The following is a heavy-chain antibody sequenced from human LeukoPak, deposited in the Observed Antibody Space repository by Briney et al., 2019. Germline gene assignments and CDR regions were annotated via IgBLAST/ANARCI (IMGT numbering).Heavy chain of an antibody. V-gene: IGHV1-46*01. J-gene: IGHJ4*02. CDR1: GYTFTSYY. CDR2: INPSGGST. Sequence: ASVKVSCKASGYTFTSYYMHWVRQAPGQGLEWMGIINPSGGSTSYAQKFQGRVTMTRDTSTSTVYMELSSLRSEDAAVYYCAREGMARYCSGGSCYSGVDGEINYWGQGTLVTVSS. D-gene: IGHD2-15*01. CDR3: AREGMARYCSGGSCYSGVDGEINY.